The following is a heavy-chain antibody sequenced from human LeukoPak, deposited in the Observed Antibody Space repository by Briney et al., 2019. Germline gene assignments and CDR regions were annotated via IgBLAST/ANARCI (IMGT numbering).Heavy chain of an antibody. D-gene: IGHD1-26*01. Sequence: SETLSLICTVSGGSISSSSYYWGWIRQPPGKGLEWIGSIYYSGSTYYNPSLKSRVTISVDTSKNQFSLKLSSVTAADTAVYYCARGGGSYFINFDYWGQGTLVTVSS. J-gene: IGHJ4*02. CDR2: IYYSGST. V-gene: IGHV4-39*01. CDR1: GGSISSSSYY. CDR3: ARGGGSYFINFDY.